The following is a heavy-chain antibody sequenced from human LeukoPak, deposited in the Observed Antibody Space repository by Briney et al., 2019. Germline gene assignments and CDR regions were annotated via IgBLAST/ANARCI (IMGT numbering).Heavy chain of an antibody. CDR3: AKDISSSPRYMDV. V-gene: IGHV3-9*03. J-gene: IGHJ6*03. CDR2: ISWNSGSI. D-gene: IGHD6-13*01. Sequence: PGRSLRLSCAASGFTFDDYAMHWARQAPGKGLEWVSGISWNSGSIGYADSVKGRFTISRDNAKNSLYLQMNSLRAEDMALYYCAKDISSSPRYMDVWGKGTTVTVSS. CDR1: GFTFDDYA.